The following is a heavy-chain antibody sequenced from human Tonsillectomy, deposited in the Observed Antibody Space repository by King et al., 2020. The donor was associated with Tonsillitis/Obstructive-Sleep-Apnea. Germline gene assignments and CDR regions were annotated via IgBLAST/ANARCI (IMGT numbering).Heavy chain of an antibody. CDR3: ARVKWDTVMVNPLYYYYMDV. Sequence: QLVQSGAEVKKPGESLKVSCKGSGYSFSDYWIAWVRQMPGKGLEWMGIIYPGDSDTRYSPSFQGQVTISADKSIRNAYLQWSSRKASDTAMYYCARVKWDTVMVNPLYYYYMDVCGKGTTVTVSS. V-gene: IGHV5-51*01. D-gene: IGHD5-18*01. CDR2: IYPGDSDT. CDR1: GYSFSDYW. J-gene: IGHJ6*03.